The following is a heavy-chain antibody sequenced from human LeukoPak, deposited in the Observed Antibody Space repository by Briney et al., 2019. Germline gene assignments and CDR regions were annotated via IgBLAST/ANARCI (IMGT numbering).Heavy chain of an antibody. J-gene: IGHJ2*01. V-gene: IGHV3-7*01. CDR2: IKQDGSEK. D-gene: IGHD5-18*01. Sequence: GGSLRLSCAASGFTFSSYWMSWVRQAPGKGLEWVANIKQDGSEKYYVDSVKGRFTISRDNAKNSLYLQMNSLRAEDTAVYYCARYLDSYGRSYWYFDLWGRGTLVTVSS. CDR3: ARYLDSYGRSYWYFDL. CDR1: GFTFSSYW.